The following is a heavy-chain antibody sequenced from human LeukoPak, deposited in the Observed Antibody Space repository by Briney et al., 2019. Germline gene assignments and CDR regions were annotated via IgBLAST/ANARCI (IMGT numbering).Heavy chain of an antibody. J-gene: IGHJ6*03. CDR1: GGSISSSSYY. CDR3: ARGGILRLFRFMDV. CDR2: INHSGST. Sequence: SETLSLTCTVSGGSISSSSYYWSWIRQPPGKGLEWIGEINHSGSTNYNPSLKSRVTISVDTSKNQFSLKLSSVTAADTAVYYCARGGILRLFRFMDVWGKGTTVTVSS. V-gene: IGHV4-39*07. D-gene: IGHD2-21*01.